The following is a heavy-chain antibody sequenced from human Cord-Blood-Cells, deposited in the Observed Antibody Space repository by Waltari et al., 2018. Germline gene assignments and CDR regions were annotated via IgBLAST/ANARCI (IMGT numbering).Heavy chain of an antibody. CDR1: GYSFTSYW. Sequence: EVQLVQSGAEVKKPGESLKISCKGSGYSFTSYWIGWVRQMPGKGLEWMGIIYPGDSDTRYSPSFQGQVTISADKSSSTAYLQWSSLKASDTAMYYCARGVGYYYGSGSYYDAFDIWGQGTMVTVSS. CDR3: ARGVGYYYGSGSYYDAFDI. V-gene: IGHV5-51*01. J-gene: IGHJ3*02. CDR2: IYPGDSDT. D-gene: IGHD3-10*01.